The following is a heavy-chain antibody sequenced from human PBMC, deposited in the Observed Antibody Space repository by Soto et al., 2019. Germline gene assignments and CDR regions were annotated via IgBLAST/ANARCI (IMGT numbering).Heavy chain of an antibody. J-gene: IGHJ4*02. V-gene: IGHV3-30*03. Sequence: QVQLVESGGGVVQPGRSLRLSCAASGFTFSSYGMHWVRQAPGKGLEWVAVISHDGTNKYYGDSVKGRFTISRDNSRNTLDLQLDSLRADDRAVYYCATRGFTGHFDDWGQGTLVIVSS. D-gene: IGHD3-16*01. CDR3: ATRGFTGHFDD. CDR2: ISHDGTNK. CDR1: GFTFSSYG.